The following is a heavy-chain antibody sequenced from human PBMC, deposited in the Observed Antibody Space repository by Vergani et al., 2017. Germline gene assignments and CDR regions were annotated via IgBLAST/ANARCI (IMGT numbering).Heavy chain of an antibody. D-gene: IGHD2-2*01. CDR3: ARELLGCSSTSCYQGWFDP. CDR1: GDTFTGYY. J-gene: IGHJ5*02. V-gene: IGHV1-2*02. Sequence: QVQLVQSGAEVKKPGASVKVSCKASGDTFTGYYMHWVRQAPGQGLEWMGWINPDSGGTNYAQKFQGRVTMTRDTSISTAYMELSRLRSDDTAVYYCARELLGCSSTSCYQGWFDPWCQGTLVTVSS. CDR2: INPDSGGT.